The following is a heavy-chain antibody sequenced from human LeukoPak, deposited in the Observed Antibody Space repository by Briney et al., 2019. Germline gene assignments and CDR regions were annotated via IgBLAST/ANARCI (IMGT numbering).Heavy chain of an antibody. CDR1: GGSLSRYY. V-gene: IGHV4-59*08. J-gene: IGHJ3*02. CDR2: IYYSGST. Sequence: SETLSLTCTVSGGSLSRYYWSWIRQPPGKGLEGIGYIYYSGSTNYNPSLKSRFTIQVDMSKNQFSLKLSSVTAADTAVYYCARQSGNVYSGYDFLAFDSWGQGTMVTVSS. CDR3: ARQSGNVYSGYDFLAFDS. D-gene: IGHD5-12*01.